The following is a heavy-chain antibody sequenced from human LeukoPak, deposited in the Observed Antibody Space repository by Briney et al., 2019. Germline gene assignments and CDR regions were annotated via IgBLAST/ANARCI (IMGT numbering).Heavy chain of an antibody. CDR2: IWYDGIKK. CDR1: GFTFSSYG. D-gene: IGHD3-10*01. J-gene: IGHJ4*02. CDR3: ARDISYGSGDY. V-gene: IGHV3-33*01. Sequence: GRSLRLSCAASGFTFSSYGMLWVRHAPGKGLEWVALIWYDGIKKYYADSVKGRFTISRDNSKNTLYLQMDSLRAEDTAVYYCARDISYGSGDYWGQGTLVTVSS.